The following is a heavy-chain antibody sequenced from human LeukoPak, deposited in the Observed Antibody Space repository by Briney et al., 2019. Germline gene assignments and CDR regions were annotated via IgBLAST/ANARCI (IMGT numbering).Heavy chain of an antibody. CDR3: AKDQRPYYYDSSGTGYFDY. D-gene: IGHD3-22*01. V-gene: IGHV3-9*01. Sequence: GGSLRLPCAASGFTFDDYAMHWVRQAPGKGLEWVSGISWNSGSIGYADSVKGRFTISRDNAKNSLYLQMNSLRAEDTAVYYCAKDQRPYYYDSSGTGYFDYWGQGTLVTVSS. CDR2: ISWNSGSI. CDR1: GFTFDDYA. J-gene: IGHJ4*02.